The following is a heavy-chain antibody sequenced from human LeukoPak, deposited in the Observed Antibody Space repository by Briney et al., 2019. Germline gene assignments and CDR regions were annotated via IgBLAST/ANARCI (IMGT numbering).Heavy chain of an antibody. CDR3: ARDQVGAPNKALDI. Sequence: PSETLSLTCTVSGGSISSYYWSWIRQPAGKGLEWIGRIYTGGSTNYNPSLKSRVTMSVDTSKNQFSLKLSSVTAADTAVYYCARDQVGAPNKALDIWGQGTMVTVSS. CDR1: GGSISSYY. J-gene: IGHJ3*02. V-gene: IGHV4-4*07. CDR2: IYTGGST. D-gene: IGHD1-26*01.